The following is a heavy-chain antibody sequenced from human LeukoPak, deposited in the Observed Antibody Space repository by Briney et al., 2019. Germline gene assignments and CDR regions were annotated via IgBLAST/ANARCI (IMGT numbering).Heavy chain of an antibody. Sequence: GGSLRLSCVASGITFSSYSMNWVRQAPGKGLEWVSYISSSSSTLYYAHSVKGRFTISRVNAKNSLYLQMNSLRDEDTAVYYCAREPPDAFDIWGQGTMVTVS. CDR3: AREPPDAFDI. CDR1: GITFSSYS. J-gene: IGHJ3*02. D-gene: IGHD1-14*01. CDR2: ISSSSSTL. V-gene: IGHV3-48*02.